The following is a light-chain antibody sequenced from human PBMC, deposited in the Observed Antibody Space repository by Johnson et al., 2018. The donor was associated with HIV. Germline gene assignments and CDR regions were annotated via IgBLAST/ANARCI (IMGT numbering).Light chain of an antibody. CDR3: GPWDSSLSAGV. V-gene: IGLV1-51*01. CDR1: SSNIGNNY. Sequence: QSVLTQPPSMSAAPGQRVTISCSGSSSNIGNNYVSWYQQVPGAAPKLLIYDNNRRPSGIPDRFSGSKSGTSATLGITGLQTGDEADSYCGPWDSSLSAGVFGTGTKVTVL. J-gene: IGLJ1*01. CDR2: DNN.